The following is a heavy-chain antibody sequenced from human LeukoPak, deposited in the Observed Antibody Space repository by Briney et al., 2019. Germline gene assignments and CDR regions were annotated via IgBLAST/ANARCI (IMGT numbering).Heavy chain of an antibody. J-gene: IGHJ4*02. D-gene: IGHD2-15*01. CDR3: ARGATLGY. V-gene: IGHV3-7*01. Sequence: GGSLRLSCAASGFTFSSFWMSWVRQAPGKGLEWVANIKQDGNEKHYVDSVKGRFTISRDTAKNSLYLEMNSLRAEDTAVYYYARGATLGYWGQGTLVTVSS. CDR1: GFTFSSFW. CDR2: IKQDGNEK.